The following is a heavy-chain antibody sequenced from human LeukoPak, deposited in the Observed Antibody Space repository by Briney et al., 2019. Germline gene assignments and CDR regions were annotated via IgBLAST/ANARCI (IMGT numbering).Heavy chain of an antibody. V-gene: IGHV1-2*02. CDR3: AGNDGTMADTGFDY. CDR1: GYTLTGYY. D-gene: IGHD1/OR15-1a*01. CDR2: INPNSGGT. J-gene: IGHJ4*02. Sequence: ASVKVSCKASGYTLTGYYMRWVRPAPGQGREWMGWINPNSGGTNYAQKSQGRVTVTKDTSVSTAYMELSSLSSDDTAVYYRAGNDGTMADTGFDYWGQGTLVAVSS.